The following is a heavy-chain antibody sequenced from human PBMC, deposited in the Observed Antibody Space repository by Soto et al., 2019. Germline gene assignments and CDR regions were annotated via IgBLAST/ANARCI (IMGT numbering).Heavy chain of an antibody. D-gene: IGHD4-4*01. J-gene: IGHJ4*02. Sequence: QVQLVQSGAEVKKPGASVKVSCKASGYTFTNYGICWVRQAPGQGLEWMGWISAYNGITNYAQNFLGRVTMTTDTSTSTAYMERRSLRSDDTAVYYCARRLQYGGNSDYWGQGTLVTVSS. CDR2: ISAYNGIT. V-gene: IGHV1-18*01. CDR3: ARRLQYGGNSDY. CDR1: GYTFTNYG.